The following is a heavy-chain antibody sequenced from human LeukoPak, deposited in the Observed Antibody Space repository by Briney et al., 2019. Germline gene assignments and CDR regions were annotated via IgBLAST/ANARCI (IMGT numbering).Heavy chain of an antibody. V-gene: IGHV1-18*01. CDR2: ISAYNGNT. D-gene: IGHD5-18*01. CDR1: GYTFTSYG. J-gene: IGHJ6*03. CDR3: ARVAAMDQYYYYYYMDV. Sequence: ASVKVSCKASGYTFTSYGISWVRQAPGQGLEWMGWISAYNGNTNYAQKLQGRVTMTKDTSTSTAYMELRSLRAEDTAVYYCARVAAMDQYYYYYYMDVWGKGTTVTVSS.